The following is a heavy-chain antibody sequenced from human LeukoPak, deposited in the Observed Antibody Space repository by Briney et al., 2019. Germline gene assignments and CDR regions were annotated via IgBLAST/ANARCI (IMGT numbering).Heavy chain of an antibody. V-gene: IGHV3-21*01. CDR2: ISSSSSYI. J-gene: IGHJ4*02. Sequence: PGGYLRLYCAASGFTFSSYSMNWVRQAPGKGLEWVSSISSSSSYIYYADSVKGRFTISRDNAKNSLYLQMNSLRAEDTAVYYCARDGYNFEGFDYWGQGTLVTVSS. CDR3: ARDGYNFEGFDY. D-gene: IGHD5-24*01. CDR1: GFTFSSYS.